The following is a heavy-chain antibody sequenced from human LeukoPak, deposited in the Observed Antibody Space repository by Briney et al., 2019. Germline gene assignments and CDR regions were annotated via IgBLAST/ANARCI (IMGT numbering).Heavy chain of an antibody. D-gene: IGHD3-10*01. CDR1: GFTFSSYA. Sequence: GGSLRLSCAASGFTFSSYAMHWVRQAPGKGLEWVAVISYDGSNKYYADSVKGRFTISRDNSKNTLYLQMNSLRAEDTAVYYCARGRRITMVRGAIRGYYFDYWGQGTLVTVSS. J-gene: IGHJ4*02. CDR2: ISYDGSNK. V-gene: IGHV3-30-3*01. CDR3: ARGRRITMVRGAIRGYYFDY.